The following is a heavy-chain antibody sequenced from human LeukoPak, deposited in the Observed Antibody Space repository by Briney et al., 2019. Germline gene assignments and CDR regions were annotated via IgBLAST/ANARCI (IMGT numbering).Heavy chain of an antibody. CDR2: IYYSGST. J-gene: IGHJ4*02. CDR3: ARRNLLTSDFDY. CDR1: GGSISSYY. Sequence: AETLTLTCTVSGGSISSYYWSWLRQPPGKGLEWIGYIYYSGSTNYNPPLKSRVTISVDTSKNQFSLKLSTVTAADTAVYYCARRNLLTSDFDYWGQGTLVTVSS. D-gene: IGHD2-15*01. V-gene: IGHV4-59*08.